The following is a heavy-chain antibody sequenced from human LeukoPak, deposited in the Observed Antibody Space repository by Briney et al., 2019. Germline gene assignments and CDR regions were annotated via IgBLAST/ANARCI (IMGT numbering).Heavy chain of an antibody. V-gene: IGHV3-30-3*01. D-gene: IGHD6-13*01. Sequence: PGRSLRLSCAASGFTFSSYAMHWVRQAPGKGLEWVAVISYDGSNKYYADSVKGRFTISRDNAKNSLYLQMDSLRAEDTALYYCAKDRAAVEYYYYYGLDVWGQGTTVTVSS. CDR1: GFTFSSYA. CDR3: AKDRAAVEYYYYYGLDV. J-gene: IGHJ6*02. CDR2: ISYDGSNK.